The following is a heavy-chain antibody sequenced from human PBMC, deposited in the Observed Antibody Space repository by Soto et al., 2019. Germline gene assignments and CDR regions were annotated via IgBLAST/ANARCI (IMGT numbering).Heavy chain of an antibody. Sequence: SETLSLTCAVYGGSFSGYYWSWIRQPPGKGLEWIGEINHSGSTNYNPSLKSRVTISVDTSKNQFSLKLSSVTAADTAVYYCARGQRSWYYYYGMDVWGQGTTVTVSS. D-gene: IGHD6-13*01. CDR3: ARGQRSWYYYYGMDV. V-gene: IGHV4-34*01. CDR1: GGSFSGYY. J-gene: IGHJ6*02. CDR2: INHSGST.